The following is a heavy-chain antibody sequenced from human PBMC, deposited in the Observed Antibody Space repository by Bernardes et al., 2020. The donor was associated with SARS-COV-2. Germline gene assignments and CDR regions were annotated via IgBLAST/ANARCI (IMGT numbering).Heavy chain of an antibody. CDR1: GFSFSTSG. CDR3: AKENPSGKIYYDSSGAFFDS. CDR2: ITYDGNNR. D-gene: IGHD3-22*01. V-gene: IGHV3-30*18. J-gene: IGHJ4*02. Sequence: VGSLRLSCAASGFSFSTSGVHWVRQSPGKGLEWVALITYDGNNRYYADSVKGRFTISRDNSNVYLQMNSLRPEDTAVYYCAKENPSGKIYYDSSGAFFDSWGQGTLVTVSS.